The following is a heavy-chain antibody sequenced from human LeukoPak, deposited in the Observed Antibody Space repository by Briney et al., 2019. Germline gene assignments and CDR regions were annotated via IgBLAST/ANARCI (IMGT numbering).Heavy chain of an antibody. J-gene: IGHJ5*02. CDR3: ATMFGDSSDFDP. V-gene: IGHV4-4*07. Sequence: SETLSLTCTFSGGSISLYYWNWIRQPAGKGLEWIGLLHPSGSTTYNPSLESRVTMSLDTSNHQFSLNLTSVTAADTAVYYCATMFGDSSDFDPWGQGILVTVSS. CDR2: LHPSGST. D-gene: IGHD3-10*02. CDR1: GGSISLYY.